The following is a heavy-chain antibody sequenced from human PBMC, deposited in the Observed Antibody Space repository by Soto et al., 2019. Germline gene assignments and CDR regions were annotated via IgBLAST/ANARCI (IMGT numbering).Heavy chain of an antibody. J-gene: IGHJ6*02. CDR2: INSDGSST. Sequence: GGSLGLSCAASGFTFTSYWMHWVRQAPGKGLVWVSRINSDGSSTSYADSVKGRFTISRDNAKNTLYLQMDSLRAEDTAVFYCARGLKNYYGTDIWGQGTTVTVSS. CDR3: ARGLKNYYGTDI. V-gene: IGHV3-74*01. CDR1: GFTFTSYW.